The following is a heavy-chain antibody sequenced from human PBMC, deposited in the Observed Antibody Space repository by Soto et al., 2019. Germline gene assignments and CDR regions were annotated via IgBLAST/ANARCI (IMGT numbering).Heavy chain of an antibody. CDR3: AHRRPYSNSPEYFFDY. V-gene: IGHV2-5*02. J-gene: IGHJ4*02. CDR1: GFSLSTSGVD. Sequence: QITLKESGPTLVKPTQTLTLTCTFSGFSLSTSGVDVGWIRQPPGKALEWLALIYWDDDKRYSPSLKSRLTITTDTSKNQVVITMTNMDPLDTATYYCAHRRPYSNSPEYFFDYWGQGTLVTVSS. D-gene: IGHD6-6*01. CDR2: IYWDDDK.